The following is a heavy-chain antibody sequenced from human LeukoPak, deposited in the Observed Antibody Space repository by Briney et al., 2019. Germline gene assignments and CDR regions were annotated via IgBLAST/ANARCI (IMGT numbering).Heavy chain of an antibody. D-gene: IGHD2-15*01. CDR2: IYYSGST. CDR3: ARGPSTSPLAEDIVVVVAAYYGMDV. CDR1: GGSISSYY. J-gene: IGHJ6*02. Sequence: SETLSLTCTVSGGSISSYYWSWIRQPPGKGLEWIGYIYYSGSTNYNPSLKSRVTISVDTSKNQFSLKLSSVTAADTAVYYCARGPSTSPLAEDIVVVVAAYYGMDVWGQGTTVTVSS. V-gene: IGHV4-59*12.